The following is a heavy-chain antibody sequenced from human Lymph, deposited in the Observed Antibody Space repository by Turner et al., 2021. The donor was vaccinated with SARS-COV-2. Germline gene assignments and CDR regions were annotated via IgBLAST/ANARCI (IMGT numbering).Heavy chain of an antibody. Sequence: EVQLVESGGGLIQPGGSLRLPCAASGFTVSSNYMSWVRQAPGKGLEWVSLICGGGSKLYADSVKGRFTISRDNSKNTLYLKMNSLRADDTAVYYWARVLPYGDYFDFWGQGTLVTVSS. V-gene: IGHV3-53*01. CDR3: ARVLPYGDYFDF. D-gene: IGHD4-17*01. J-gene: IGHJ4*02. CDR1: GFTVSSNY. CDR2: ICGGGSK.